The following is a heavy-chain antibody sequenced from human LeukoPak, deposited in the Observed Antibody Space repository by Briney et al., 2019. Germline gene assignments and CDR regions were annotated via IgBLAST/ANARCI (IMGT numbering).Heavy chain of an antibody. V-gene: IGHV4-59*08. CDR3: ARLVGDFWTPYYYGMDV. D-gene: IGHD3-3*01. CDR2: IYYSGST. CDR1: GGSISSYY. J-gene: IGHJ6*02. Sequence: SETLSLTCTVSGGSISSYYWSWIRQPPGKGLEWIGYIYYSGSTNYNPSLKSRVTISVDTSKNQFSLKLSSVTAADTAAYYCARLVGDFWTPYYYGMDVWGQGTTVTVSS.